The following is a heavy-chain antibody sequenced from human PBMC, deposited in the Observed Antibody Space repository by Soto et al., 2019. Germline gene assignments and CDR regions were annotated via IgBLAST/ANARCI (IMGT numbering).Heavy chain of an antibody. CDR3: ARQKIVGATLNWFDP. D-gene: IGHD1-26*01. V-gene: IGHV1-18*01. CDR2: ISAYNGNT. J-gene: IGHJ5*02. CDR1: GYTFTSYG. Sequence: ASVKVSCKASGYTFTSYGISWVRQAPGQGLEWMGWISAYNGNTNYAQKLQGRVTMTTDTSTSTAYMELRSLRSDDTAVYYCARQKIVGATLNWFDPWGQRTLVTVSS.